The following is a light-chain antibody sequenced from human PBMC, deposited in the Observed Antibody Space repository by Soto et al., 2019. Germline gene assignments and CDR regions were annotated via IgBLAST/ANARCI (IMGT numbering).Light chain of an antibody. CDR2: AAS. J-gene: IGKJ1*01. Sequence: AIQMTQSPSSLSASVGDRVTITCRASQDIRNDLGWYQQKPGKTPKLLIFAASSLQSGVPSRFSGSGSGTDFTLTISSLLPEDFATYYCLQDFNYPWTFGQGTKVEIE. V-gene: IGKV1-6*01. CDR1: QDIRND. CDR3: LQDFNYPWT.